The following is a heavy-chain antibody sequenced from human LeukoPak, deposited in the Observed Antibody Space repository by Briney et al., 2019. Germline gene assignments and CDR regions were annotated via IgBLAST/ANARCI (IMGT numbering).Heavy chain of an antibody. Sequence: PGGSLRLSCAASGFTFSSYSMNWVRQAPGKGLEWVSSISSSSSYIYYADSVKGRFTISRDNAKNSLYLQMNSLRAEDTAVYYCARDESDCSSTSCHINWFDPWGQGTLVTVSS. D-gene: IGHD2-2*02. CDR2: ISSSSSYI. CDR1: GFTFSSYS. CDR3: ARDESDCSSTSCHINWFDP. V-gene: IGHV3-21*01. J-gene: IGHJ5*02.